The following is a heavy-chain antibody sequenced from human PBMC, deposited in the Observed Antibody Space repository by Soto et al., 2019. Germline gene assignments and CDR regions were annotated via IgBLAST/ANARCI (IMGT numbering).Heavy chain of an antibody. CDR3: AEGWLRPTTVVQGPYYYYGMDV. J-gene: IGHJ6*02. V-gene: IGHV1-69*13. CDR1: GGTFSSYA. CDR2: IIPIFGTA. D-gene: IGHD4-17*01. Sequence: GASVKVSCKASGGTFSSYAISWVRQAPGQGLEWMGGIIPIFGTANYAQKFQGRVTITADESTSTAYMELSSLRSEDTAVYYCAEGWLRPTTVVQGPYYYYGMDVWGQGTTVTVSS.